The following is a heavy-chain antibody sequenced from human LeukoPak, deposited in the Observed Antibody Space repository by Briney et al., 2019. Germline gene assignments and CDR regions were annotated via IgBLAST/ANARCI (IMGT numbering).Heavy chain of an antibody. V-gene: IGHV1-69*13. CDR3: ARDRDRGFWPADYYGMDV. J-gene: IGHJ6*02. Sequence: GASVKVSCKASGGTFSSYAISWVRQAPGQGLEWMGGIIPIFGTANYAQKFQGRVTITADESTSTAYMELSSLRSEDTAVYYCARDRDRGFWPADYYGMDVWGQGTTVTVSS. CDR2: IIPIFGTA. CDR1: GGTFSSYA. D-gene: IGHD3-10*01.